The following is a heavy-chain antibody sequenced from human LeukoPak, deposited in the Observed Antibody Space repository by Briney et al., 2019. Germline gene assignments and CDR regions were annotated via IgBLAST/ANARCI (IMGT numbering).Heavy chain of an antibody. J-gene: IGHJ3*02. CDR2: ISTSSSYI. CDR3: ARAFIEVVPAARDDAFDI. V-gene: IGHV3-11*06. CDR1: GFTFSDYY. Sequence: GGSLRLSCTASGFTFSDYYMSWIRQAPGKGLEWVSSISTSSSYIYYADSLKGRFTISRDNAKNSLHLQMNSLRAEDTAVYYCARAFIEVVPAARDDAFDIWGQGTMVTVSS. D-gene: IGHD2-2*01.